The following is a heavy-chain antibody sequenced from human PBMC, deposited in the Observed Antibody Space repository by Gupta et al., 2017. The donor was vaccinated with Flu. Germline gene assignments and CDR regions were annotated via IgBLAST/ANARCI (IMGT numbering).Heavy chain of an antibody. J-gene: IGHJ4*02. CDR3: ASYYCSGGSCYSVVPHYYFDY. Sequence: QVQLVQSGAEVKKPGSSVKVSCKASGGTFSSYTISWVRQAPGHGREWMGRIIPILGIANYAQKFQGRVTITADKSTSTAYMELSSLRSEDTAVYYCASYYCSGGSCYSVVPHYYFDYWGQGTLVTVSS. D-gene: IGHD2-15*01. V-gene: IGHV1-69*02. CDR1: GGTFSSYT. CDR2: IIPILGIA.